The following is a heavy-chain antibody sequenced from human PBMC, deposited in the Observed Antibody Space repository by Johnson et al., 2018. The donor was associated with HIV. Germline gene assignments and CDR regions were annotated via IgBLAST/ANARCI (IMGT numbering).Heavy chain of an antibody. CDR3: STMVQGDPVAFDI. Sequence: QVQLVESGGGLVKPGGSLRLSCGASGFTFSDYYMTWIRQAPGQGLEWLSFISSSGDIIRYADSVKGRFTISRDNSKNTLYLQMNSLRAEDTAVYYCSTMVQGDPVAFDIWGQGTMVTVSS. V-gene: IGHV3-11*04. CDR2: ISSSGDII. D-gene: IGHD3-10*01. J-gene: IGHJ3*02. CDR1: GFTFSDYY.